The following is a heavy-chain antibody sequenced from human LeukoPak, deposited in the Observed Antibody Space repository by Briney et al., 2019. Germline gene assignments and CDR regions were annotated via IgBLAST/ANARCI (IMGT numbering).Heavy chain of an antibody. D-gene: IGHD2-2*01. Sequence: GSSVKVSCKASGGTFSSYAISWVRQAPGQGLEWMGRIIPIFGTANYAQKFQGRVTITADESTSTAYMELSSLRSEDTAVYYCARYCSSTSCYGYYYYYMDVWGKGTTVTVSS. V-gene: IGHV1-69*15. CDR2: IIPIFGTA. CDR1: GGTFSSYA. CDR3: ARYCSSTSCYGYYYYYMDV. J-gene: IGHJ6*03.